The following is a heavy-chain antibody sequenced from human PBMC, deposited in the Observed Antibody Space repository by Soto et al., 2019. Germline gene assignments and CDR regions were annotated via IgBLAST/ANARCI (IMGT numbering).Heavy chain of an antibody. CDR2: IYYSGST. J-gene: IGHJ4*02. CDR3: ARRNSGYYSWYFDY. V-gene: IGHV4-39*01. D-gene: IGHD3-22*01. Sequence: SETLSLTCTVSGGSISGSSYYWGWIRQPPGKGLEWIGSIYYSGSTYYNPSLKSRVTISVDTSKNQFSLKLSSVTAADTAVYYCARRNSGYYSWYFDYWGQGTLVTVSS. CDR1: GGSISGSSYY.